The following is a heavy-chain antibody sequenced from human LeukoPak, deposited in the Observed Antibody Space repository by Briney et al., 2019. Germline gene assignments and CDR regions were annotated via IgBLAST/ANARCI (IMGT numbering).Heavy chain of an antibody. CDR2: IIPIFGTV. CDR3: ARRMTVAGTRWFDP. J-gene: IGHJ5*02. D-gene: IGHD6-19*01. Sequence: GASVKVSCKASGYTFTGYYMHWVRQAPGQGLEWMGGIIPIFGTVNYAQKFQGRVTITTDESTSTAYMELSSLRSEDTAVYYCARRMTVAGTRWFDPWGQGTLVTVSS. V-gene: IGHV1-69*05. CDR1: GYTFTGYY.